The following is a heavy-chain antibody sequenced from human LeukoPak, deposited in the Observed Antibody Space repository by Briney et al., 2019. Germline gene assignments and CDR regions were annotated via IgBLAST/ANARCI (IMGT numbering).Heavy chain of an antibody. V-gene: IGHV3-23*01. D-gene: IGHD3-22*01. J-gene: IGHJ5*02. CDR3: AKHPTMIVVVPNRFDP. CDR1: GFTFSSYG. Sequence: GGTLRLSCAASGFTFSSYGMSWVRQAPGKGLEWVSAISGSGGSTYYADSVKGRFTISRDNSKNTLYLQMNSLRAEDTAVYYCAKHPTMIVVVPNRFDPWGQGTLVTVSS. CDR2: ISGSGGST.